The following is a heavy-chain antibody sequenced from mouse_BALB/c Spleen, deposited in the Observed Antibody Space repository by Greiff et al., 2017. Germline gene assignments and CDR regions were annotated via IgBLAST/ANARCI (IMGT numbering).Heavy chain of an antibody. CDR1: GYTFTDYY. CDR3: ARDYDYDADY. V-gene: IGHV1-26*01. CDR2: VNPNNGGT. D-gene: IGHD2-4*01. J-gene: IGHJ2*01. Sequence: EVQLQQSGPELVKPGASVKISCKASGYTFTDYYMNWVKQSHGKSLEWIGLVNPNNGGTSYNQKFKGKATLTVDKSSSTAYMELRSLTSEDSAVYYCARDYDYDADYWGQGTTLTVSS.